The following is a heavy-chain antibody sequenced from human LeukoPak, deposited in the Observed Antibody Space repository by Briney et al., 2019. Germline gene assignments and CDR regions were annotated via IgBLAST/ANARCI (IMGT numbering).Heavy chain of an antibody. D-gene: IGHD4-17*01. J-gene: IGHJ5*02. CDR2: ITGSHGRT. CDR1: GFTFSSFA. Sequence: GGSLRLSCEASGFTFSSFAMTWVRQAPGKGLEWVSSITGSHGRTYNPDSVKGRFTLYRDNSQNTLYLQMNSLRAEDTAVYYCTKDPNGDYVGAFDPWGQGTLVTVSS. V-gene: IGHV3-23*01. CDR3: TKDPNGDYVGAFDP.